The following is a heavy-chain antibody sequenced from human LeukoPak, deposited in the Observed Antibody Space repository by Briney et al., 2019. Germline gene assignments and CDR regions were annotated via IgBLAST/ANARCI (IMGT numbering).Heavy chain of an antibody. Sequence: ASVKVSCKASGYTFTGYYMHWVRQAPGQGLEWMGWINPNSGGTNYAQKFQGRVTMTRDTSISTVYMELSRLRSDDTAVYYCARGDIVVVPAAMGDFDYWGQGTLVTVSS. V-gene: IGHV1-2*02. CDR1: GYTFTGYY. J-gene: IGHJ4*02. CDR3: ARGDIVVVPAAMGDFDY. CDR2: INPNSGGT. D-gene: IGHD2-2*01.